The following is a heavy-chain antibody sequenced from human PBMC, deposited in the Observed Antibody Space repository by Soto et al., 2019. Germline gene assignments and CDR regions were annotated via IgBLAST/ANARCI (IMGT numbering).Heavy chain of an antibody. CDR1: GDYIHVGGYY. CDR3: GRDLTSNANCIDP. V-gene: IGHV4-30-4*01. D-gene: IGHD2-2*01. Sequence: SETLSLTCSVSGDYIHVGGYYWTWIRQRPGKVLEWMGYIYYTGKTYYNPSLESRLTISVDRSKNQFSLRLTSVTAADTAVYFCGRDLTSNANCIDPWGQGTLVTVS. CDR2: IYYTGKT. J-gene: IGHJ5*02.